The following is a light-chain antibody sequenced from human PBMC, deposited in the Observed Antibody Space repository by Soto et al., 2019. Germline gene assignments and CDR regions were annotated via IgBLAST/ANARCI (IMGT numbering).Light chain of an antibody. Sequence: DIQMTQSPSTLSASEGDRVTITCRASQSINNWLAWYQQKPGKAPKLLISKASNFKSGLPSRFSGTGSETEITLTISSLQPDHFASYYCQQYDSSPFPFGGGTKVEI. V-gene: IGKV1-5*03. CDR2: KAS. J-gene: IGKJ4*01. CDR3: QQYDSSPFP. CDR1: QSINNW.